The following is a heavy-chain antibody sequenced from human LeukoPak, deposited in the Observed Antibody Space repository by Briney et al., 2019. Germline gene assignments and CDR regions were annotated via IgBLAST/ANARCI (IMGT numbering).Heavy chain of an antibody. V-gene: IGHV3-7*04. D-gene: IGHD2-21*01. CDR3: AKDRVGGALEF. CDR1: GFTVSKTW. Sequence: GGSLRLSCEASGFTVSKTWMSWVRQAPGKGLEWVACIMEDGSVQKYVDSVRGRFTISRDNARNSLYLQMNSLRVEDTAVYYCAKDRVGGALEFWGQGTLATVSS. J-gene: IGHJ4*02. CDR2: IMEDGSVQ.